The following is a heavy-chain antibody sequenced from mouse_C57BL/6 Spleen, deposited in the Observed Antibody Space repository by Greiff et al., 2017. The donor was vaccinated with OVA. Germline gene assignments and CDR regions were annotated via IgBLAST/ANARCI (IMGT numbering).Heavy chain of an antibody. J-gene: IGHJ2*01. CDR1: GYSITSGYY. V-gene: IGHV3-6*01. CDR2: ISYDGSN. D-gene: IGHD2-12*01. Sequence: VQLKESGPGLVKPSQSLSLTCSVTGYSITSGYYWNWIRKFPGNKLEWMGYISYDGSNNYNPSLKNRISITRDTSKNQFFLKLNSVTTEDTATYYCARDRYTYFDYWGQGTTLTVSS. CDR3: ARDRYTYFDY.